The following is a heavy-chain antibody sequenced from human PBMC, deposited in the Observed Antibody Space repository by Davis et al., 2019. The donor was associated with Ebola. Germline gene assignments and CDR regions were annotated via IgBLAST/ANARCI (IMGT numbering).Heavy chain of an antibody. CDR1: GFTLSSYG. CDR3: ANLDYGDNSGFDY. D-gene: IGHD4-23*01. CDR2: ISGSGGST. J-gene: IGHJ4*02. Sequence: GESPKISCAASGFTLSSYGMHWVRHAPGKGLEWVSAISGSGGSTYYADSVKGRFTISRDNFKNALYLQMNSLRAEDTAVYSCANLDYGDNSGFDYWGQGTLVTVSS. V-gene: IGHV3-23*01.